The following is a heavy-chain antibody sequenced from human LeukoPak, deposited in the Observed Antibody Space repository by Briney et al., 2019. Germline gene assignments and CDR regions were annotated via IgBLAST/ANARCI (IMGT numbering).Heavy chain of an antibody. CDR1: GFTFSSYE. CDR3: TRDGGRSGNTAFDI. V-gene: IGHV3-72*01. J-gene: IGHJ3*02. CDR2: SRNRANSHTT. D-gene: IGHD3-16*01. Sequence: GGSLRLSCAASGFTFSSYEMNWVRQAPGKGLEWIGRSRNRANSHTTEYAASVKGRFTVSRDDSGNLMYLQMNSVKIEDTAVYFCTRDGGRSGNTAFDIWGQGTEVTVSS.